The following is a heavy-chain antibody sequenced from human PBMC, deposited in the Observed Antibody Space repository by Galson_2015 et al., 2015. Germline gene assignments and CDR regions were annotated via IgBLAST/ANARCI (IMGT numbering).Heavy chain of an antibody. CDR1: GGSISSYY. D-gene: IGHD3-9*01. CDR2: IYYSGST. J-gene: IGHJ6*02. Sequence: SETLSLTCTVSGGSISSYYWSWIRQPPGKGLEWIGYIYYSGSTNYNPSLKSRVTISVDTSKNQFSLKLSSVTAADTAVYYCARADPYYDILTGMDVWGQGTTVTVSS. V-gene: IGHV4-59*01. CDR3: ARADPYYDILTGMDV.